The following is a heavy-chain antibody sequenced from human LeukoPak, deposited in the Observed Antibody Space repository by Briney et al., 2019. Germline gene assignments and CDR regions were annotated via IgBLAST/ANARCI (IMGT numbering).Heavy chain of an antibody. V-gene: IGHV1-2*02. D-gene: IGHD6-13*01. CDR3: ARRWGRSSWYGETWFDR. J-gene: IGHJ5*02. Sequence: AVVKLSCNASAYTFTFYYIHLVRHAPGQGLEWMGWINLNSGGTNYAQKVQGRGSMTRDTSISTTNMELSMLSPDDAATDDCARRWGRSSWYGETWFDRWGEGTLVTVYS. CDR1: AYTFTFYY. CDR2: INLNSGGT.